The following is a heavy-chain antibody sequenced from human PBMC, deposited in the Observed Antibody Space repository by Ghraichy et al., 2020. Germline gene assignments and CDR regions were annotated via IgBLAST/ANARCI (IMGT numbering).Heavy chain of an antibody. CDR3: AKEYYDILTGYDY. CDR1: GFTFSNFA. J-gene: IGHJ4*02. CDR2: ISGSGTIT. Sequence: GGSLRLSCAASGFTFSNFAMGWVRQAPGKGLEWVSGISGSGTITYYADSVKGRFTISRDNSKKTLYLQMTSLRDEDTAVCYCAKEYYDILTGYDYWGQGTLVTVSS. V-gene: IGHV3-23*01. D-gene: IGHD3-9*01.